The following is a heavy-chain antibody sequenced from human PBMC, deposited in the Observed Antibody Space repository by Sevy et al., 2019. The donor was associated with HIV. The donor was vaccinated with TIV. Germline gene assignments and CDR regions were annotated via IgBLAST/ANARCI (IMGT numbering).Heavy chain of an antibody. CDR3: ARYLRITIFGVGGGHDAFDI. V-gene: IGHV1-18*04. CDR2: ISAYNGNT. J-gene: IGHJ3*02. Sequence: ASVKVSCKASGYTFTSYGISWVRQAPGQGLEWMGWISAYNGNTNYAQKLQGRVTMTTDTSTGTAYMELRSLRSDDTAVYYCARYLRITIFGVGGGHDAFDIWGQGTMVTVSS. D-gene: IGHD3-3*01. CDR1: GYTFTSYG.